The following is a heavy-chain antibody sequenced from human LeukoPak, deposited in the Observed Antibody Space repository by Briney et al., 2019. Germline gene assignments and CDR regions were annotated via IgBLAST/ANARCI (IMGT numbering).Heavy chain of an antibody. D-gene: IGHD2-21*02. J-gene: IGHJ1*01. CDR1: GFTFTGYY. CDR2: INPNSGGT. Sequence: GASVKVSCKASGFTFTGYYPHWVRQAPGQGLEWMGWINPNSGGTNYAQKFQGRVTMTRDTSISTAYMEVSRLRSDDTAVYYCARDGSYCGGDCYYGYFQHWGQGTLVTVSS. CDR3: ARDGSYCGGDCYYGYFQH. V-gene: IGHV1-2*02.